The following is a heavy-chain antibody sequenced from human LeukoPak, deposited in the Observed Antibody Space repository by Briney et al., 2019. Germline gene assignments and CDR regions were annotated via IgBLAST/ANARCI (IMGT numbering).Heavy chain of an antibody. D-gene: IGHD3-3*01. J-gene: IGHJ5*02. CDR3: ARDKGYYDFWSGPTNWFDP. V-gene: IGHV3-48*01. CDR1: GFTFSSYS. Sequence: PGGSLRLSCAASGFTFSSYSMNWVRQAPGKGLEWVSYISSSSSIIYDADPVKGRFTISRDNAKNSLYLQMNSLRAEDTAVYYCARDKGYYDFWSGPTNWFDPWGQGTLVTVSS. CDR2: ISSSSSII.